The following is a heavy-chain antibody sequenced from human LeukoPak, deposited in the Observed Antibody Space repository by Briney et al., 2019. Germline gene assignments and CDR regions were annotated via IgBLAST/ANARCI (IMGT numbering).Heavy chain of an antibody. D-gene: IGHD3-22*01. CDR2: IYHSGST. Sequence: SQTLSLTCAVSGGSISSGGYSWSWIRQPPGKGLEWIGYIYHSGSTYYNPSLKSRVTISVDRSKNQFSLKLSSVTAADTAVYYCARGYDSSGYYPNFFDYWGQGTTVTVSS. V-gene: IGHV4-30-2*01. J-gene: IGHJ4*03. CDR3: ARGYDSSGYYPNFFDY. CDR1: GGSISSGGYS.